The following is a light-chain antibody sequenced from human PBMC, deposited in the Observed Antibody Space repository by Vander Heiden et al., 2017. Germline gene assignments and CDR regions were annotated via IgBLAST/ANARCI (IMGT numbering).Light chain of an antibody. CDR1: SSNIGADHD. Sequence: QSVLTQPPSVSGAPGQRVTISCTGSSSNIGADHDVHWYQQLPGIAPKLLSYGKNNRPSGVPDRFSGSKSGTSASLAVTGLQAEDEGDYYCQSYDSSLNTVLFGGGTKLTVL. CDR2: GKN. J-gene: IGLJ2*01. CDR3: QSYDSSLNTVL. V-gene: IGLV1-40*01.